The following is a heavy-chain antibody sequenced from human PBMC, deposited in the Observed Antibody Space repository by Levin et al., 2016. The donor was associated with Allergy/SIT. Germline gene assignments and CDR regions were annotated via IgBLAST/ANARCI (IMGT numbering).Heavy chain of an antibody. D-gene: IGHD3-10*01. J-gene: IGHJ6*03. V-gene: IGHV3-30*18. Sequence: WIRQPPGKGLEWVAVISYDGSNKYYADSVKGRFTISRDNSKNTLYLQMNSLRAEDTAVYYCAKDRRTSSSYGLGTYYYYYMDVWGKGTTVTVSS. CDR3: AKDRRTSSSYGLGTYYYYYMDV. CDR2: ISYDGSNK.